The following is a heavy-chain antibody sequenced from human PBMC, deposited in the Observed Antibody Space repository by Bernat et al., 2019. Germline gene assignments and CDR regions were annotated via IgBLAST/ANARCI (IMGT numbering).Heavy chain of an antibody. J-gene: IGHJ4*02. CDR3: AAPLYSGTYDLDY. Sequence: QVQLVQSGAEVKKPGASVRVSCMASGYTFTGYYMHWVRQAPGQGLEWMGWINPDSGGTKYVQNFQGRVIMTRDTSISTAYMELRRLRSDDTAMYYCAAPLYSGTYDLDYWGQGTLVTVSS. V-gene: IGHV1-2*02. D-gene: IGHD1-26*01. CDR1: GYTFTGYY. CDR2: INPDSGGT.